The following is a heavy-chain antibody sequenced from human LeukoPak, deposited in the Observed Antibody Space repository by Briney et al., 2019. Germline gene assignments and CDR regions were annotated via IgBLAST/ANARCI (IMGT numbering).Heavy chain of an antibody. CDR3: ARALRFLEWPLDY. V-gene: IGHV4-39*07. J-gene: IGHJ4*02. CDR2: IYYSGST. D-gene: IGHD3-3*01. CDR1: GGSISSSSYY. Sequence: SETLSLTCTVSGGSISSSSYYWGWIRQPPGKGLEWIGSIYYSGSTYYNPSLKSRVTISVDTSKNQFSLKLSSVTAADTAVYYCARALRFLEWPLDYWGQGTLVTVSS.